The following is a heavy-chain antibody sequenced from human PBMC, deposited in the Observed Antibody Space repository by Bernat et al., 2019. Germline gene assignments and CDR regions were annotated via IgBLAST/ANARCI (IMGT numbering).Heavy chain of an antibody. J-gene: IGHJ4*02. Sequence: QVQLVESGGGVVQPGRSLRLSCAASGFTFSGSGMHWVRQAPGKGLEWVALIWYDGSNKYYADSVKGRFTISRDNSKNMLYLQMNSLRAEDTAVYYCAKSNQRARPLEVYWGQGTLVTVSS. CDR2: IWYDGSNK. CDR3: AKSNQRARPLEVY. CDR1: GFTFSGSG. D-gene: IGHD6-25*01. V-gene: IGHV3-33*06.